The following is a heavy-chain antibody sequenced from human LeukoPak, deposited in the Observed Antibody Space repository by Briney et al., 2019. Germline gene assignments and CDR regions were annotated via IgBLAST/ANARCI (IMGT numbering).Heavy chain of an antibody. CDR1: GFTVSSSY. CDR3: ARGLWFGELSGAFDI. J-gene: IGHJ3*02. D-gene: IGHD3-10*01. Sequence: GGSLRLSCAASGFTVSSSYMSWVRQAPGKGLEWVSVIYSGGSTYYADSVKGRFTISRHNSKNTLYLQMNSLRAEDTAVYYCARGLWFGELSGAFDIWGQGTMVTVSS. V-gene: IGHV3-53*04. CDR2: IYSGGST.